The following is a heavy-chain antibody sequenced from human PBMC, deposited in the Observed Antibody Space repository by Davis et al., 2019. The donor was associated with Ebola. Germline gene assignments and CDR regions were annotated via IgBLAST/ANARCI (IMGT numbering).Heavy chain of an antibody. CDR2: ITSTDVAT. D-gene: IGHD2-15*01. CDR1: GFTFRTSG. J-gene: IGHJ6*02. Sequence: GGSLRLSCAASGFTFRTSGMKWVRQAPGKGLESVAYITSTDVATYDADSVKGRFTVSRDKAKNSLYLQMNSLRAEDTAVYYCARDKMSEGDIVVVVAADHYGMDVWGQGTTVTVSS. V-gene: IGHV3-48*01. CDR3: ARDKMSEGDIVVVVAADHYGMDV.